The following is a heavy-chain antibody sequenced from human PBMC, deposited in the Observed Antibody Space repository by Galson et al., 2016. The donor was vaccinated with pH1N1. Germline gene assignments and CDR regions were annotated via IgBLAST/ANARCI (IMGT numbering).Heavy chain of an antibody. Sequence: SLRLSCAASGFTFSSFAMHWVRQAPGKGLECVSAISYNGGSTYYGNSVKGRFTISRDNSKNTLYLQMGSLRADDTAVYYCARDLRPSSSGYYSLDYWGQRTLVTVSS. V-gene: IGHV3-64*01. CDR1: GFTFSSFA. CDR3: ARDLRPSSSGYYSLDY. J-gene: IGHJ4*02. D-gene: IGHD3-22*01. CDR2: ISYNGGST.